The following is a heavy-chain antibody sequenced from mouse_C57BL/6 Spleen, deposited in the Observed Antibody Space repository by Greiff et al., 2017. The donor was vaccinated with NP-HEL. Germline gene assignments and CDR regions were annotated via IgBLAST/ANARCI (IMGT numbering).Heavy chain of an antibody. Sequence: QVQLKQPGAELVRPGSSVKLSCKASGYTFTSYWMHWVKQRPIQGLEWIGNIDPSDSETHYNQKFKDKATLTVDKSSSTAYMQLSSLTSEDSAVYYCARWNYDYAWYFDVWGTGTTVTVSS. J-gene: IGHJ1*03. CDR3: ARWNYDYAWYFDV. V-gene: IGHV1-52*01. CDR2: IDPSDSET. D-gene: IGHD2-4*01. CDR1: GYTFTSYW.